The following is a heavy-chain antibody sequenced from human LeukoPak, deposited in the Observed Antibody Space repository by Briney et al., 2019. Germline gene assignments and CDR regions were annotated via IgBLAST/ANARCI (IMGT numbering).Heavy chain of an antibody. J-gene: IGHJ3*02. CDR3: ARHHLDGPYYYDSSGYYWVAFDI. CDR2: IYHSGST. CDR1: GYSISSGYF. V-gene: IGHV4-38-2*02. D-gene: IGHD3-22*01. Sequence: SETLSLTCTVSGYSISSGYFWGWIRQPPGEGLECIGTIYHSGSTYYNPSLKSRVTISVDTSKNQFSLKLNSVTAADTAVYYCARHHLDGPYYYDSSGYYWVAFDIWGQGTMVTVSS.